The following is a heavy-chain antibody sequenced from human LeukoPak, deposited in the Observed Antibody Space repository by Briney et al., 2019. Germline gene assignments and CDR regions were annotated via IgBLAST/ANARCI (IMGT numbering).Heavy chain of an antibody. D-gene: IGHD2-8*01. V-gene: IGHV1-46*01. CDR3: AREGYCTNGVCSRGXWFDP. CDR1: GYTFTSYY. J-gene: IGHJ5*02. CDR2: INPSGGST. Sequence: ASVKVSCKASGYTFTSYYMHWVRQAPGQGREWMGIINPSGGSTSYAQKFQGRVTMTRDTSTSTVYMELSSLRSEDTAVYYCAREGYCTNGVCSRGXWFDPWGQGTLVTVSS.